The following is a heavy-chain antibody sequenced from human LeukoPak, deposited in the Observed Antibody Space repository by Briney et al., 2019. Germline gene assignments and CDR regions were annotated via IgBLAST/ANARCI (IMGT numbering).Heavy chain of an antibody. V-gene: IGHV1-8*01. CDR3: ARGSYDYVWGSYRYQEKKPGGY. Sequence: WASVKVSCKASGYTFTSYDINWVRQATGQGLEWMGWMNPNSGNTGYAQKFQGRVTMTRNTSISTAYMELSSLRSEDTAVYYCARGSYDYVWGSYRYQEKKPGGYWGQGTLVTVSS. CDR1: GYTFTSYD. D-gene: IGHD3-16*02. J-gene: IGHJ4*02. CDR2: MNPNSGNT.